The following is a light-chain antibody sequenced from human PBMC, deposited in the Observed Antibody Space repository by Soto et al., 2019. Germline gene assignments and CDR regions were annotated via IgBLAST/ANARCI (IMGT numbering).Light chain of an antibody. Sequence: EIVMTQSPATLSVSSRERAHPSFRASQSVSSNLAWYQQKPGQAPRLLIYGASTRATGIPARFSGSGSGTEFTLTISSLQSEDFAVYYCQQYNNWPRTFGQGTKVDNK. CDR3: QQYNNWPRT. CDR1: QSVSSN. J-gene: IGKJ1*01. V-gene: IGKV3-15*01. CDR2: GAS.